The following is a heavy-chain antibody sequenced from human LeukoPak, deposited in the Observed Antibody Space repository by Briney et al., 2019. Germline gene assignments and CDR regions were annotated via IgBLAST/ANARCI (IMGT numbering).Heavy chain of an antibody. Sequence: SETLSLTCTVSGGSINYYYWMWIRQPPGKGLEWIGYIYYSGGTHYNPSLKSRVTMSVDTSKNQFSLKLTAVTAADTAVYYCARVDSSGYLYYSDYWGQGTLVTVSS. CDR2: IYYSGGT. CDR3: ARVDSSGYLYYSDY. J-gene: IGHJ4*02. CDR1: GGSINYYY. D-gene: IGHD3-22*01. V-gene: IGHV4-59*01.